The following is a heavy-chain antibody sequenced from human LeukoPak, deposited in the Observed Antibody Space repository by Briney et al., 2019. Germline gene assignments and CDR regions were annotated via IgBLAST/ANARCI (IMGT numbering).Heavy chain of an antibody. D-gene: IGHD2-2*01. CDR3: VRVRYCSSTNFHGGWCGP. Sequence: GGSLRLSCAASGFAFSNYEMNWVRQAPGKGLEWVSYISPSGGSITYADSVKGRFTISRDNAKNSLYLQMNSLRAEDTAVYYCVRVRYCSSTNFHGGWCGPWGQGTLVTVCS. V-gene: IGHV3-48*03. CDR2: ISPSGGSI. J-gene: IGHJ5*02. CDR1: GFAFSNYE.